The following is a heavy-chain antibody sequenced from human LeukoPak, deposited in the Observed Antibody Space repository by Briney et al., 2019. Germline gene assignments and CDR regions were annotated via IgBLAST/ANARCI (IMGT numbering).Heavy chain of an antibody. CDR3: ARDKITYSNYSPPDY. V-gene: IGHV3-21*01. CDR1: GFTFSSYA. CDR2: ISSSSSYI. D-gene: IGHD4-11*01. Sequence: TGGSLRLSCAASGFTFSSYAMSWVRQAPGKGLEWVSSISSSSSYIYYADSVKGRFTISRDNAKNSLYLQMNSLRAEDTAVYYCARDKITYSNYSPPDYWGQGTLVTVSS. J-gene: IGHJ4*02.